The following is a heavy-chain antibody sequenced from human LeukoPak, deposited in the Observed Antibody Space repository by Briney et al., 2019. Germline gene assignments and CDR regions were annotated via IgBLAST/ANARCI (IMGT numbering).Heavy chain of an antibody. CDR1: GGSISGYY. J-gene: IGHJ6*03. Sequence: PSETLSLTCTVSGGSISGYYWSWFRQPPGKGLEWIGYIYYSGSTNYNPSLKSRVTISVDTSKNQFSLKLSSVTAADTAVYYCANGRYYMDVWGKGTTVTVSS. CDR3: ANGRYYMDV. V-gene: IGHV4-59*01. CDR2: IYYSGST.